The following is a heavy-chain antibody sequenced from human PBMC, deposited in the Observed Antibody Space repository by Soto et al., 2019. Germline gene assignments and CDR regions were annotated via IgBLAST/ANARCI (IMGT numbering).Heavy chain of an antibody. Sequence: QVQLVQSGAEVRKPGSSVKVSCKASGGTFSRHAISWVRQAPGQGLEWMGGIIPIFGTANHAQKFQGRVMIIADDCTSTVYMELSSLRSEDTAMYYCARGWGYDSNDYYYAYWGQGTLVIVSS. V-gene: IGHV1-69*19. J-gene: IGHJ4*02. D-gene: IGHD3-22*01. CDR3: ARGWGYDSNDYYYAY. CDR1: GGTFSRHA. CDR2: IIPIFGTA.